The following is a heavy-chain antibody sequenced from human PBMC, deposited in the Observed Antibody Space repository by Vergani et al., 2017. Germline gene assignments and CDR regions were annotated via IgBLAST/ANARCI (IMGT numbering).Heavy chain of an antibody. CDR1: GINFKNAW. CDR3: TTSSGVTCPRRECSTWPAH. V-gene: IGHV3-15*07. D-gene: IGHD3-10*02. Sequence: EVQLVESGGGLVKPGGSLRLSCTVSGINFKNAWMEWARPAPGKGLQWVGRLKSVSDGETADYAAPVIGRFVIARDDSRNTLYLEMSSLKTEDTGFYYCTTSSGVTCPRRECSTWPAHWGQGTLLTFSS. J-gene: IGHJ4*02. CDR2: LKSVSDGETA.